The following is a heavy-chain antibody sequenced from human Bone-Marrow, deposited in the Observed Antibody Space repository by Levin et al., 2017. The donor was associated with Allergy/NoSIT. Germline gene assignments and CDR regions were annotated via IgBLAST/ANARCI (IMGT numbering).Heavy chain of an antibody. CDR2: ISGSGDTT. J-gene: IGHJ4*02. V-gene: IGHV3-23*01. CDR1: GFTSTTYA. Sequence: GESLKISCAASGFTSTTYAMSWVRQAPGKGLQWVSGISGSGDTTYYADSVRGRFTISRDNSKNTLFLQMNSLRAEDTAEYFCARYPIALVNAYFDYWGQGALVTVSS. D-gene: IGHD6-19*01. CDR3: ARYPIALVNAYFDY.